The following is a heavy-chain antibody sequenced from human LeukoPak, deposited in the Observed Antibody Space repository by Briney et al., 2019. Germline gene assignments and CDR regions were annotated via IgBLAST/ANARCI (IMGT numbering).Heavy chain of an antibody. Sequence: ASVKVSCKASGYTFTGYHMHWVRQAPGQGLEWMGWINPNSGGTNYAQKFQGRVTMTRDTSISTAYMELSRLRSDDTAVYYCARGRITMVRGVIITCWFDPWGQGTLVTVAS. CDR2: INPNSGGT. J-gene: IGHJ5*02. CDR1: GYTFTGYH. CDR3: ARGRITMVRGVIITCWFDP. D-gene: IGHD3-10*01. V-gene: IGHV1-2*02.